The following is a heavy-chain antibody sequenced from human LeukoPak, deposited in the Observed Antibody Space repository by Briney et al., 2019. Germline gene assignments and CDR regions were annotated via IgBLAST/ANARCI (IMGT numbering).Heavy chain of an antibody. CDR1: GFPFSNYW. CDR2: VYKDGSIT. Sequence: GGSLRPSCAASGFPFSNYWMHWVRQAPGKGPEWVARVYKDGSITNYADSVKGRFTISRDNAKNSLYLQMNSLKVEDTAIYYCARDNWVDCWGQGTLDTVSS. J-gene: IGHJ5*01. V-gene: IGHV3-74*01. CDR3: ARDNWVDC.